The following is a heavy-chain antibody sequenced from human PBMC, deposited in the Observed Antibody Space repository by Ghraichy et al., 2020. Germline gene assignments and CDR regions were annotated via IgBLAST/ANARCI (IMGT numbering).Heavy chain of an antibody. J-gene: IGHJ3*01. CDR1: GGSISSSTYY. Sequence: SETLSLTCSVSGGSISSSTYYWAWIRQSPGKGLEWVATIYYSGNAYYNPSLKSRVTISVDTSKNQFSLHLSSVIAADTAMYYCARHLEGVHYIFMTSISGAFDVWGQGTMVTVSS. CDR2: IYYSGNA. V-gene: IGHV4-39*01. CDR3: ARHLEGVHYIFMTSISGAFDV. D-gene: IGHD2-21*02.